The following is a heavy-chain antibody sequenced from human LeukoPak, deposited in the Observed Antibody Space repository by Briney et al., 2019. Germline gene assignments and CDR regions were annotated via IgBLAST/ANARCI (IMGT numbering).Heavy chain of an antibody. CDR3: ARGFETSYRYTFYY. CDR2: IYYSGST. V-gene: IGHV4-59*01. Sequence: SETLSLTCTVSGGSISSYYWSWIRQPPGKGLEWIGYIYYSGSTNYNSSLKSRVTISVDTSKNQFSLKLSSVTAADTAVYYCARGFETSYRYTFYYWGQGTLVTVSS. CDR1: GGSISSYY. J-gene: IGHJ4*02. D-gene: IGHD3-16*02.